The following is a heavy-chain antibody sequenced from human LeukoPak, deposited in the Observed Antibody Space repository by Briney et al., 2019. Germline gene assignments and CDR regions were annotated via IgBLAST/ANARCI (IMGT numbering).Heavy chain of an antibody. D-gene: IGHD3-3*01. J-gene: IGHJ6*02. V-gene: IGHV1-24*01. Sequence: VASVTVSCKVSGYTLTELSMHWVRQAPGKGLEWMGGFDPEDGETIYAQKFQGRVTMTEDTSTDTAYMELSSLRSEDTAVYYCATDGTRYYDFWSGYLGTSGMDVWGQGTTVTVSS. CDR3: ATDGTRYYDFWSGYLGTSGMDV. CDR1: GYTLTELS. CDR2: FDPEDGET.